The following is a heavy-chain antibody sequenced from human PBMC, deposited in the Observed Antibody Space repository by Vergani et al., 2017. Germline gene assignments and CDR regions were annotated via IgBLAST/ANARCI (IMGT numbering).Heavy chain of an antibody. V-gene: IGHV1-2*02. D-gene: IGHD2-21*02. CDR1: GYTFTGYY. Sequence: QVQLVQSGAEVKKPGASVKVSCKASGYTFTGYYMHWVRQAPGQGLEWMGLINPNSGGTNYAQKFQGRVTMTSDTSISPAYMELSRLRSDDTAVYYCARDWAFLSGDYDDDYWGQGTLVTVSS. J-gene: IGHJ4*02. CDR3: ARDWAFLSGDYDDDY. CDR2: INPNSGGT.